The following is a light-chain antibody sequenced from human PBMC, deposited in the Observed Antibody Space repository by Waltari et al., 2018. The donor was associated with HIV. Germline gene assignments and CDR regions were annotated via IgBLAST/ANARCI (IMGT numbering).Light chain of an antibody. Sequence: DLQLTQSPSFLSAYVGDRVTITCRASQGISSNLAWYQQKPGQAPTLLIYAASSLPTGGPSRFSGSGSGTEFTLTVRRLQPEDFATYFCQHLNSFPPFTFGPGTTVDVK. CDR3: QHLNSFPPFT. CDR2: AAS. V-gene: IGKV1-9*01. J-gene: IGKJ3*01. CDR1: QGISSN.